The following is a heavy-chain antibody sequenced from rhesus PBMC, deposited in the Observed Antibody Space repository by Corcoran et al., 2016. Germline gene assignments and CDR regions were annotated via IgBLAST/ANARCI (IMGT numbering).Heavy chain of an antibody. Sequence: EVQLVESGGGVVQPGGSLRLSCVASGFTFDDYAVGWVRQAPGKGLEWVSDLSWNSGNTGYADSVKGRFTISRDNAKNSLYLQMNRLRAEDTALHYCARESCSGIYCYAGTFDYWGQGVLVTVSS. CDR3: ARESCSGIYCYAGTFDY. J-gene: IGHJ4*01. CDR1: GFTFDDYA. V-gene: IGHV3-78*01. D-gene: IGHD2-27*01. CDR2: LSWNSGNT.